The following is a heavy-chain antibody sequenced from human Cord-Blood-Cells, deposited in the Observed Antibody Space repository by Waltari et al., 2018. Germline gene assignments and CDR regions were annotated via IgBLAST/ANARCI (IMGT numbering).Heavy chain of an antibody. V-gene: IGHV4-39*01. J-gene: IGHJ4*02. CDR3: ARQRFLEWLLYYFDY. CDR1: GGSISSSSYY. D-gene: IGHD3-3*01. Sequence: QLQLQESGPGLVKPSETLSLTCTVSGGSISSSSYYWGWIRQPPGKGLEWIGSNYYSGITYYNPSLKSRVTISLDTSKNQFSLKLSSVTAADTAVYYCARQRFLEWLLYYFDYWGQGTLVTVSS. CDR2: NYYSGIT.